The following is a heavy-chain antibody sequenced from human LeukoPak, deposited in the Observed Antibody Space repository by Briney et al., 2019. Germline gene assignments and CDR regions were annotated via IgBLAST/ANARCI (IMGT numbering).Heavy chain of an antibody. D-gene: IGHD6-13*01. CDR1: GFTFSSYS. J-gene: IGHJ5*02. V-gene: IGHV3-21*01. CDR3: ARAGHLYSSSWYWFDP. Sequence: GGSLRLSCAASGFTFSSYSMNWVRQAPGKGLEWVSSISSSSSYIYYADSVKGRFTISRDNAKNSLYLQMNSLRAEDTAVYYCARAGHLYSSSWYWFDPWGQGTLVTVSS. CDR2: ISSSSSYI.